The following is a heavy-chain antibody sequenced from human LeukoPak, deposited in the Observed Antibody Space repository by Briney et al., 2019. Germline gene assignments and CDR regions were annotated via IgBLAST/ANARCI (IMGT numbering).Heavy chain of an antibody. V-gene: IGHV4-34*01. CDR3: ARPHDYGDYGVVSFDY. CDR2: INHSGST. Sequence: SETLSLTCAAYGRSFSGYYWSWIRQPPGKGLERIGEINHSGSTNYNPSLKSRVTISVDTSKNQFSLKLSSVTAADTAVYYCARPHDYGDYGVVSFDYWGQGTLVTVSS. CDR1: GRSFSGYY. D-gene: IGHD4-17*01. J-gene: IGHJ4*02.